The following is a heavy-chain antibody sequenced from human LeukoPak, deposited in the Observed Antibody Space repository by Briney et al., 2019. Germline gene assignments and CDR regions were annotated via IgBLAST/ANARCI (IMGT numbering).Heavy chain of an antibody. D-gene: IGHD3-16*01. Sequence: SETLSLTCTVSGGSISSSSYYWGWIRQPPGKGLEWIGSIYYSGSTYYNPSLKSRVTIPVDTSKNQFSLKLSSVTAADTAVYYCARECPHYDYVLGPYNWYFDLWGRGTLVTVSS. J-gene: IGHJ2*01. CDR1: GGSISSSSYY. V-gene: IGHV4-39*07. CDR2: IYYSGST. CDR3: ARECPHYDYVLGPYNWYFDL.